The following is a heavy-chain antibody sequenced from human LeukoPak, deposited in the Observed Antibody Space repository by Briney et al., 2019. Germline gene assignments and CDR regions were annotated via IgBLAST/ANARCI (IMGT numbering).Heavy chain of an antibody. CDR3: ARHAVYAGSGWSFDY. J-gene: IGHJ4*02. CDR1: SGSISPYY. CDR2: IYYSGSGST. Sequence: SETLSLTCTVSSGSISPYYWSWIRQPPGKGLEWIGYIYYSGSGSTNHNPALKSRVTISVDTSKIQFSLTLSSVTAADTAVYYCARHAVYAGSGWSFDYWGKGTLVTVSS. D-gene: IGHD6-19*01. V-gene: IGHV4-59*08.